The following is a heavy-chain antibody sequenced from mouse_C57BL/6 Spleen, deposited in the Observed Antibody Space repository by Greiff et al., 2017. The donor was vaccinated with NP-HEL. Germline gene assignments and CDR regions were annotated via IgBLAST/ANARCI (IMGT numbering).Heavy chain of an antibody. V-gene: IGHV5-17*01. Sequence: EVKLMESGGGLVKPGGSLKLSCAASGFTFSDYGMHWVRQAPEKGLEWVAYISSGSSTIYYADTVKGRFTISRDNAKNTLFLQMTSLRSEDTAMYYCLGSSFDYWGQGTTLTVSS. D-gene: IGHD1-1*01. CDR1: GFTFSDYG. J-gene: IGHJ2*01. CDR3: LGSSFDY. CDR2: ISSGSSTI.